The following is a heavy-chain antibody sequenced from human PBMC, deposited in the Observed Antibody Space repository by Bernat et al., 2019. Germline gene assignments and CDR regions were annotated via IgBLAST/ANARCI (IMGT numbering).Heavy chain of an antibody. Sequence: QVQLQESGPGLVKPSQTLSLTCTVSGGSISSGDYYWSWIRQHPGKGLEWIGYIYYSGSTYYNPSLKSLVTISVDTSKNQFSLKLSSVTAADTAVYYCARVLRGVTYHYYYYYYMDVWGKGTTVTVSS. CDR2: IYYSGST. CDR1: GGSISSGDYY. D-gene: IGHD2-21*02. V-gene: IGHV4-31*01. J-gene: IGHJ6*03. CDR3: ARVLRGVTYHYYYYYYMDV.